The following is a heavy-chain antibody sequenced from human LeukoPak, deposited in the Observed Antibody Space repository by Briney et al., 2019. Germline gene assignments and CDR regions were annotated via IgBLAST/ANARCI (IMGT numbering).Heavy chain of an antibody. CDR1: GFTFDDYA. CDR3: AKDGSSSSPFDY. CDR2: ISGDGGST. Sequence: GGSLTLSCAASGFTFDDYAMHWVRQTPGKGLDWVSLISGDGGSTYYADSVKGRFTTSRDNSKNSLYLQMNSLRTEDTALYYCAKDGSSSSPFDYWGQGTLVTVSS. J-gene: IGHJ4*02. D-gene: IGHD6-13*01. V-gene: IGHV3-43*02.